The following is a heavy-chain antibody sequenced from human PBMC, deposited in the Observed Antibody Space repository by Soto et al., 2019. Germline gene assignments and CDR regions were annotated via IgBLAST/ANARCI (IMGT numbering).Heavy chain of an antibody. J-gene: IGHJ4*02. V-gene: IGHV3-74*01. CDR2: VSSDGNST. CDR1: GFTFSSHW. Sequence: HPGGSLRLSCAASGFTFSSHWMHWVRQAPGKGLVWVSRVSSDGNSTSYADSVKGRFTISRENAKNTLYLQMNSLRAEDTAVYYCARDRGSGWYPFDYWGQGSLVTVSS. D-gene: IGHD6-19*01. CDR3: ARDRGSGWYPFDY.